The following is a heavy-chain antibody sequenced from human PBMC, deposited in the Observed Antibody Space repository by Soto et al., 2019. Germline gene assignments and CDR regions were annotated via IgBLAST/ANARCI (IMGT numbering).Heavy chain of an antibody. CDR3: ASRGYSYGRPFDP. CDR1: GGSISSSSYY. Sequence: QPQLQESGPGLVKPSETLSLTCTVSGGSISSSSYYWSWIRQPPGKGLEWIGNIYYSGSTYYNPSLKSRVTISVDTSKNQFSLKLSSVTAADTAVYYCASRGYSYGRPFDPWGQGTLVTVSS. D-gene: IGHD5-18*01. J-gene: IGHJ5*02. CDR2: IYYSGST. V-gene: IGHV4-39*01.